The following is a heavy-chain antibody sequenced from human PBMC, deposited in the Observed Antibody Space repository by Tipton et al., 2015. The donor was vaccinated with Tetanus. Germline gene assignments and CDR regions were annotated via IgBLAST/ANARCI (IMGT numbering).Heavy chain of an antibody. CDR2: VSDSGST. CDR3: ARATPSRSYFVRYYSMDV. CDR1: GGSISSADYY. J-gene: IGHJ6*02. D-gene: IGHD3-22*01. V-gene: IGHV4-30-4*01. Sequence: TLSLTCTVSGGSISSADYYWSWIRQPPGKGLEWIGYVSDSGSTYSNPSLRSRIIISVDTSKNQFSLILSSVTAADTAVYYCARATPSRSYFVRYYSMDVWGQGTTVVVSS.